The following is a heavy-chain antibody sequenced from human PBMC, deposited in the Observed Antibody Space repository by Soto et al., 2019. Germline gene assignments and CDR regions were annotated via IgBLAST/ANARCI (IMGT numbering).Heavy chain of an antibody. V-gene: IGHV4-34*01. CDR2: INHSGST. CDR1: GGSFSGYY. D-gene: IGHD6-6*01. Sequence: QVQLQQWGAGLLKPSETLSLTCAVYGGSFSGYYWSWIRQPPGKGLEWIGEINHSGSTNYNPSLKRRITISVETSKNQFSLKLSSVTAADTAVYYCARGKVYSSSSPGLSGYYFDYWGQGTLVTVSS. CDR3: ARGKVYSSSSPGLSGYYFDY. J-gene: IGHJ4*02.